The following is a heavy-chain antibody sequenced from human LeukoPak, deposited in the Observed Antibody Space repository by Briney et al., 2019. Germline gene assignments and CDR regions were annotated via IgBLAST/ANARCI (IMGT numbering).Heavy chain of an antibody. CDR3: ARDPILYYYDSSGYQGLDY. V-gene: IGHV3-7*01. CDR1: GFTFSSYW. Sequence: QPGGSLRLSCAASGFTFSSYWMSWVRQAPGKGLEWVANIKQDGSEKYYVDSVKGRFTISRDNAKNSLYLQMNSLRAEDTAVYYCARDPILYYYDSSGYQGLDYWGQGTLVTVSS. J-gene: IGHJ4*02. D-gene: IGHD3-22*01. CDR2: IKQDGSEK.